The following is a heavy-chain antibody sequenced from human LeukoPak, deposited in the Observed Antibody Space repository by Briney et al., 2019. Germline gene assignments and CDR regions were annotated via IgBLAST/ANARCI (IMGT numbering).Heavy chain of an antibody. J-gene: IGHJ3*02. CDR2: ISSSSSYI. V-gene: IGHV3-21*01. CDR1: GFTFSSYS. CDR3: AREGSNYGYNI. Sequence: GGSLRLSCAASGFTFSSYSMNWVRHAPGKGPEWVSSISSSSSYIYYADSVKGRFTISRDNAKNSLYLQMNSLRAEDTAMYYCAREGSNYGYNIWGQGTMVTVSS. D-gene: IGHD6-13*01.